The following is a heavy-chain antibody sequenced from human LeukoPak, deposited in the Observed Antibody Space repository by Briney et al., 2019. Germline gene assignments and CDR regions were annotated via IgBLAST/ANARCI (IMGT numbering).Heavy chain of an antibody. J-gene: IGHJ5*02. CDR2: IYYSGST. Sequence: SETLSLTCTVSGGSISSGDYYWSWIRQPPGKGLEWIGYIYYSGSTYYNPSLKSRVTISVDTSKNQFSLKLSSVTAADTAVYYCARDSIFGVVINWFDPWGQGTLVTVSS. V-gene: IGHV4-30-4*08. CDR1: GGSISSGDYY. CDR3: ARDSIFGVVINWFDP. D-gene: IGHD3-3*01.